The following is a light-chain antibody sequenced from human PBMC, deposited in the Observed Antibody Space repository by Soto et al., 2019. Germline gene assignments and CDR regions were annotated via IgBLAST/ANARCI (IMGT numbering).Light chain of an antibody. CDR3: QQSNNWPFT. Sequence: EVVLTQSPATLSLSPGERATLSCRASQSVKNFLAWYQQKPGQAPRLLIFDASNRATAIPARFSGSGSGTDFTLTISALEPEDVGVYYCQQSNNWPFTFGPGTKVDIK. V-gene: IGKV3-11*01. CDR1: QSVKNF. J-gene: IGKJ3*01. CDR2: DAS.